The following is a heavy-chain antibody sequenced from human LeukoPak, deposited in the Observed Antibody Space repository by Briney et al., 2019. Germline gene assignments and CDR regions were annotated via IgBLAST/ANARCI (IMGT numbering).Heavy chain of an antibody. Sequence: GGSLRLSCAASGFTFSSYSMNWVRQAPGKGLEWVSSISSSSSYIYYADSVKGRFTISRDNSKNTLYLQMNSLRAEDTAVYYCAKGLQQLVPTYFDYWGQGTLVTVSS. V-gene: IGHV3-21*01. CDR3: AKGLQQLVPTYFDY. CDR2: ISSSSSYI. J-gene: IGHJ4*02. D-gene: IGHD6-13*01. CDR1: GFTFSSYS.